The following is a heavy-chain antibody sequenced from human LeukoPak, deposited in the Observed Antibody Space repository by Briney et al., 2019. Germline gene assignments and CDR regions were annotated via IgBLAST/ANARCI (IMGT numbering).Heavy chain of an antibody. CDR1: GFNVSSNY. J-gene: IGHJ1*01. CDR3: TRRALAGIIEYFQH. V-gene: IGHV3-53*01. D-gene: IGHD6-19*01. Sequence: PGGSLRLSCGASGFNVSSNYMSWVRQAPGKGLEWVSILYSGDRPYYADSVKGRFSISRDNSKNTLYLQMDSLRAEDTAVYYCTRRALAGIIEYFQHWGQGTLVTVSS. CDR2: LYSGDRP.